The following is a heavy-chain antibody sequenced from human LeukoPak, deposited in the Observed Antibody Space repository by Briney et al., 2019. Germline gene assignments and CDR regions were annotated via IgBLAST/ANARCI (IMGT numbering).Heavy chain of an antibody. CDR3: ARDIEYCSSTSCVNGYYYYYMDV. CDR2: INPNSGGT. D-gene: IGHD2-2*01. CDR1: GYTFTSYY. V-gene: IGHV1-2*02. Sequence: AASVKVSCKASGYTFTSYYMHWVRQAPGQGLEWMGWINPNSGGTNYAQKFQGRVTMTRDTSISTAYMELSRLKSDDTAVYYCARDIEYCSSTSCVNGYYYYYMDVWGKGTTVTVSS. J-gene: IGHJ6*03.